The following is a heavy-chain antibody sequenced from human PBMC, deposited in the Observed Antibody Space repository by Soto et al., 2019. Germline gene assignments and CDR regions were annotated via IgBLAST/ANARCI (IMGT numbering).Heavy chain of an antibody. CDR2: ISAYSGHT. V-gene: IGHV1-18*01. D-gene: IGHD6-19*01. J-gene: IGHJ4*02. Sequence: QVRLMQSGAEVKKPGASVTVSCKASGYTFTNYGINWVRQAPGQGLEWMGWISAYSGHTNYAQKLQDRVTMTTGTSTSTAYMELRSLRSDDTAVYYCARRPHLADNVELDYWGQGTRVTVSS. CDR3: ARRPHLADNVELDY. CDR1: GYTFTNYG.